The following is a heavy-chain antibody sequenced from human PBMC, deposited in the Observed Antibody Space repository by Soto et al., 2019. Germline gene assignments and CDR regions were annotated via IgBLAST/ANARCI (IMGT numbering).Heavy chain of an antibody. D-gene: IGHD1-1*01. J-gene: IGHJ4*02. CDR3: ARDKSGYGYFDY. CDR2: IYYSGST. V-gene: IGHV4-59*01. CDR1: GGSISSYY. Sequence: LSLTCTVSGGSISSYYWSWIRQPPGKGLEWIGYIYYSGSTNYNPSLKSRVTISVDTSKNQFSLKLSSVTAADTAVYYCARDKSGYGYFDYWGQGTLVTVSS.